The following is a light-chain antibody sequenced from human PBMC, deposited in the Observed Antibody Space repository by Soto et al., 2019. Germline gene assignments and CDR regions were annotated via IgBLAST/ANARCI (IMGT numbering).Light chain of an antibody. CDR1: QTVGSN. CDR3: QQYNNWPPIT. CDR2: GAS. V-gene: IGKV3-15*01. J-gene: IGKJ5*01. Sequence: EIVMTQSPVTLSVSPGERATLSCRASQTVGSNLAWYQQRPGQAPRLLLYGASTRATDIPARFSGSGSGTEFTLTISSLQSEDFAVYYCQQYNNWPPITFGQGTRLEIK.